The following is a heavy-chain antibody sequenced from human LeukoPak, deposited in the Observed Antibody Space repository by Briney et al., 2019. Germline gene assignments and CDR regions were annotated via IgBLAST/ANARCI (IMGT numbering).Heavy chain of an antibody. J-gene: IGHJ4*02. CDR3: AKGSRVGSQEAIYYFDY. Sequence: GGSLRLSCAASGFTFDDYAMHWVRQAPGKGPEWVSGISWNNGSIGYADSAKGRFTISRDNAKNSLYLQMNSLRAEDTALYYCAKGSRVGSQEAIYYFDYWGQGTLVTVSS. V-gene: IGHV3-9*01. D-gene: IGHD1-26*01. CDR1: GFTFDDYA. CDR2: ISWNNGSI.